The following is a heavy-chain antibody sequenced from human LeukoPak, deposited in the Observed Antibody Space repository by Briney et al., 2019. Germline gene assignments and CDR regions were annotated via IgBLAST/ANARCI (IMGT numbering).Heavy chain of an antibody. V-gene: IGHV3-15*07. D-gene: IGHD3-22*01. CDR3: STTYYYDSSEGY. J-gene: IGHJ4*02. CDR2: IKSKTDGGTT. Sequence: GGSLRLSCAASGFTFSNAGMNWVRQAPGKGLEWVGRIKSKTDGGTTDYAAPVKGRFTISRDDSKNTLYLQMNSLKTEDTAVYYCSTTYYYDSSEGYWGQGTLVTVSS. CDR1: GFTFSNAG.